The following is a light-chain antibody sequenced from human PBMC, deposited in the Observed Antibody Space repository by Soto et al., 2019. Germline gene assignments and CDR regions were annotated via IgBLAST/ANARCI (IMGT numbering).Light chain of an antibody. CDR1: SSDVGGYNY. Sequence: QSALTQPPSASGSPGQSVTISCTGTSSDVGGYNYVSWYQQHPGKAPKLMISEVSKRPSGVPDRFSGSKSGNTASLTVSGLQDEDESDYYCSSFAGNNNLVFGGGTKVTVL. CDR2: EVS. J-gene: IGLJ2*01. CDR3: SSFAGNNNLV. V-gene: IGLV2-8*01.